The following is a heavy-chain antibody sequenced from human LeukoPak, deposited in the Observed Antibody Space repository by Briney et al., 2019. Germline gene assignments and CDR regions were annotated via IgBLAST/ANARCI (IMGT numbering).Heavy chain of an antibody. D-gene: IGHD6-13*01. CDR3: AKDRASSSWSRDAFDI. Sequence: SVKVSCKASGGTFSNYAISWVRQAPGQGLEWRGGIIPILGTANYAQKFQGRVTITTDESTSTVYMEVSSVRFEDKAVYYCAKDRASSSWSRDAFDIWGQGTVVTVSS. CDR2: IIPILGTA. V-gene: IGHV1-69*05. CDR1: GGTFSNYA. J-gene: IGHJ3*02.